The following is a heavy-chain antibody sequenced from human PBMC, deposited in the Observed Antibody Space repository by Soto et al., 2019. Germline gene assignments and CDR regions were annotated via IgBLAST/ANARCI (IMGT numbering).Heavy chain of an antibody. V-gene: IGHV4-59*01. J-gene: IGHJ4*02. CDR2: FYYSGST. CDR1: GGSIGSYY. Sequence: SETLSLTCTVSGGSIGSYYWSWIRQPPGKGLEWIGYFYYSGSTNYNPSLKSRVTISVDTSKNQFSLKLSSVTAADTAVYYCARGGWKLFDYWGQGTLVTVS. CDR3: ARGGWKLFDY. D-gene: IGHD6-19*01.